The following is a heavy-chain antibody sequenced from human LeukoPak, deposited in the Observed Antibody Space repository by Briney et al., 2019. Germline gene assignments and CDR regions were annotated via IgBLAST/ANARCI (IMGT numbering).Heavy chain of an antibody. Sequence: GGSLRLSCAASGFTFSSYEMNWVRQAPGKGLEWVSGIIPSGHTTYYADSVRGRFTISRDNSRNTVYLQMNSLRAEDTAVYYCAKDDRWLQFCCWGQGTLVTVSA. V-gene: IGHV3-23*01. D-gene: IGHD5-24*01. J-gene: IGHJ4*02. CDR3: AKDDRWLQFCC. CDR1: GFTFSSYE. CDR2: IIPSGHTT.